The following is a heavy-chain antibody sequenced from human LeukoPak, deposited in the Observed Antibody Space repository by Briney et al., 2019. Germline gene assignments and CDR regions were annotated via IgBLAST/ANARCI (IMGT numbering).Heavy chain of an antibody. J-gene: IGHJ4*02. Sequence: PSETLSLTCTVSGGSISTYYWSWIRQPPGKGLEWIGCVYYSGTANSGTTNYNPSLESRVRIQVDTSRNQVYLRLTSVTAADTAVYFCASMGGTEDYWDPGTLVTVSS. D-gene: IGHD1-26*01. CDR3: ASMGGTEDY. CDR2: VYYSGTANSGTT. V-gene: IGHV4-59*01. CDR1: GGSISTYY.